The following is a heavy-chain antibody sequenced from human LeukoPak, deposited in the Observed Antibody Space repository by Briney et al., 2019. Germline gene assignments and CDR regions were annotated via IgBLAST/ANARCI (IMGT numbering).Heavy chain of an antibody. CDR1: GGSISSSSYY. CDR2: IYYSGST. Sequence: SETLSLTCTVSGGSISSSSYYWGWIRQPPGTGLEWIGYIYYSGSTNYNPSLKSRVTISVDTSKNQFSLKLSSVTAADTAVYYCARGRWASVATIDYWGQGTLVTVSS. CDR3: ARGRWASVATIDY. V-gene: IGHV4-61*05. J-gene: IGHJ4*02. D-gene: IGHD4-23*01.